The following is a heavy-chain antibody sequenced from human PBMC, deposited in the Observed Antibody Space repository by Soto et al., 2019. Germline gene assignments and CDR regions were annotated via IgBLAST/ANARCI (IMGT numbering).Heavy chain of an antibody. V-gene: IGHV4-39*01. J-gene: IGHJ3*02. CDR1: GGSISSSSYY. CDR2: IYYSGST. D-gene: IGHD6-19*01. Sequence: SETLSLTCTVSGGSISSSSYYWGWIRQPPGKGLEWIGSIYYSGSTYYNPSLKSRVTISVDTSKNQFSLKLSSVTAADTAVYLAVAGGGWDAFDIWGQGTMVTVSS. CDR3: VAGGGWDAFDI.